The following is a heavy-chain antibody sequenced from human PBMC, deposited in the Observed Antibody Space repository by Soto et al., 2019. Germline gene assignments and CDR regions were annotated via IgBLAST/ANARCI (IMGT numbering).Heavy chain of an antibody. Sequence: GGSLRLSCAASGFTFSSYAMNWVRQAPGKGLEWVSDINNSGDSTFYADSVKGRFTISRDNSKNTLYLQMNSLRAEDTAVSYCAKVPIGPDYWGQGTLVTVSS. CDR2: INNSGDST. D-gene: IGHD2-21*01. CDR1: GFTFSSYA. V-gene: IGHV3-23*01. CDR3: AKVPIGPDY. J-gene: IGHJ4*02.